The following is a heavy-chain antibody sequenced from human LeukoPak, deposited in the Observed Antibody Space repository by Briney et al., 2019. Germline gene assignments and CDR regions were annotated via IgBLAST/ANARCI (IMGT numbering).Heavy chain of an antibody. CDR1: GFTFRRFG. J-gene: IGHJ4*02. CDR3: AQKGGADY. CDR2: INSSSTTI. Sequence: GGSLRLSCAASGFTFRRFGMNWVRQAPGKGLEWVSYINSSSTTIYYADSVKGRFTISRDNVKNSLYLQMNSLRDEDTAVYYCAQKGGADYWGQGTLVTVSS. D-gene: IGHD2-15*01. V-gene: IGHV3-48*02.